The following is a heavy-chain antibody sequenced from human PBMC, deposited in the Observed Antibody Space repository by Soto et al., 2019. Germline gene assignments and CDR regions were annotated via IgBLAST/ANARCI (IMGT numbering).Heavy chain of an antibody. D-gene: IGHD2-15*01. Sequence: SETLSLTCAVYGGSFSGYYWSWIRQPPGKGLEWIGEINHSGSTNYNPSLKSRVTISVDTSKNQFSLKLSSVTAADTAVYYCARDKRYIVVVVAATYWFDPWGQGTLVTVSS. CDR2: INHSGST. J-gene: IGHJ5*02. V-gene: IGHV4-34*01. CDR3: ARDKRYIVVVVAATYWFDP. CDR1: GGSFSGYY.